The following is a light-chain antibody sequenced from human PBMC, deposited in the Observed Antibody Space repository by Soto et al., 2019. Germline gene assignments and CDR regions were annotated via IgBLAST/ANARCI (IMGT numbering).Light chain of an antibody. Sequence: DIQMTQSPSTLSASVGDRVTITCRASQSINSWLAWYQQKAGKAPKLLIYDASSLESGVPSRFSGSGSGTEFTLTISSLQPDDFATYYCQQYHSYSGTFGPVTKVDIK. V-gene: IGKV1-5*01. CDR2: DAS. CDR3: QQYHSYSGT. J-gene: IGKJ3*01. CDR1: QSINSW.